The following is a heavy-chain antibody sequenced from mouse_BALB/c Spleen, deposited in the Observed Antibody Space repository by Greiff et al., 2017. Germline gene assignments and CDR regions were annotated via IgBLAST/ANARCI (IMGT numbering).Heavy chain of an antibody. D-gene: IGHD2-1*01. V-gene: IGHV3-2*02. CDR2: ISYSGST. Sequence: DVQLQESGPGLVKPSQSLSLTCTVTGYSITSDYAWNWIRQFPGNKLEWMGYISYSGSTSYNPSLKSRISITRDTSKNQFFLQLNSVTTEDTATYYCARSPIYGNYLYYAMDYWGQGTSVTVSS. CDR1: GYSITSDYA. J-gene: IGHJ4*01. CDR3: ARSPIYGNYLYYAMDY.